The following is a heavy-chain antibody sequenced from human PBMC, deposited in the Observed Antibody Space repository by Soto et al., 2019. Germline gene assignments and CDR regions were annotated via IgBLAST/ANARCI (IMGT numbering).Heavy chain of an antibody. V-gene: IGHV4-4*02. CDR3: AGGHSYAYFN. Sequence: PSETLSLTCDVSGASVTNVNWWTWFRQSPGGGLEWIGEMHHSGRSNFNPSLKSRVTISVDKFKNQFSLILTSVTAADTAIYYCAGGHSYAYFNWGQGTLVTVSS. D-gene: IGHD3-16*01. J-gene: IGHJ4*02. CDR1: GASVTNVNW. CDR2: MHHSGRS.